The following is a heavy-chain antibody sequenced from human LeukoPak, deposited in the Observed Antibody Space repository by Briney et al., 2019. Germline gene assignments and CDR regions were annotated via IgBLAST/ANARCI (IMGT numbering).Heavy chain of an antibody. D-gene: IGHD3-22*01. Sequence: ASVKVSCKASGGTFSSYAISWVRQAPGQGLEWMGGIIPIFGTANYAQKFQGRVTITADESTSTAHMELSSLRSEDTAVYYCARRRDSSGYHNWFDPWGQGTLVTVSS. J-gene: IGHJ5*02. CDR1: GGTFSSYA. CDR3: ARRRDSSGYHNWFDP. V-gene: IGHV1-69*13. CDR2: IIPIFGTA.